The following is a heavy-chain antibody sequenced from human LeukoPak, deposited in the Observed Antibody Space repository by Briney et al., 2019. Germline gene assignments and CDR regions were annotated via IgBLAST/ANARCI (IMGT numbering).Heavy chain of an antibody. V-gene: IGHV3-53*01. CDR3: ARRYYSMDV. Sequence: GGSLRLSCAASGFTFSGYSMHWVRQAPGKGLEWVSVIYTGGTTYYADSVKGRFTISRDNSKNTLYLQMNSLRAEDTAVYYCARRYYSMDVWGQGTTVTISS. CDR1: GFTFSGYS. J-gene: IGHJ6*02. CDR2: IYTGGTT.